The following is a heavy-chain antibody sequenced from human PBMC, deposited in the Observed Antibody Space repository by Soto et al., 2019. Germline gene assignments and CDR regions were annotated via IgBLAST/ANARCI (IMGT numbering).Heavy chain of an antibody. CDR1: GGSISSGGYS. CDR2: IYHSGST. V-gene: IGHV4-30-2*01. CDR3: ARGPRLWFGEFPFYFDY. D-gene: IGHD3-10*01. Sequence: LSLTCAVSGGSISSGGYSWSWIRQPPGKGLEWIGYIYHSGSTYYNPSLKSRVTISVDRSKNQFSLKLSSVTAADTAVYYCARGPRLWFGEFPFYFDYWGQGTLVTVSS. J-gene: IGHJ4*02.